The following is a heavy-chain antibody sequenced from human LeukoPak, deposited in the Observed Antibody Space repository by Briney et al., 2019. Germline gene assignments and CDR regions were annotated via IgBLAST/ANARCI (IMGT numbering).Heavy chain of an antibody. D-gene: IGHD3-3*01. J-gene: IGHJ4*02. V-gene: IGHV4-59*08. CDR3: ARLRADLFDY. Sequence: SETLSLTCTVSGGSISSYYWSWIRQPPGKGLEWIGYIYYSGSTNYSPSLKSRVTISVDTSKNQFSLKLSSVTAADTAVYYCARLRADLFDYWGQGTLVTVSS. CDR2: IYYSGST. CDR1: GGSISSYY.